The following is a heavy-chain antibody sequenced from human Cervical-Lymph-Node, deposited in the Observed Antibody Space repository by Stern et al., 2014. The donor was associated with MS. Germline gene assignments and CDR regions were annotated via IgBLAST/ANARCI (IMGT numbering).Heavy chain of an antibody. CDR1: GGSISSSNW. Sequence: QLQLQESGPGLVKPSGTLSLTCAVSGGSISSSNWWSWVRQPPGKGLEWIGEIYHSGGTNYNPSLNSRVTISVAKSKKKFSLKLRSVTAADTAVYYCATGPRIYGMGVWGQGTTVTVSS. J-gene: IGHJ6*02. CDR2: IYHSGGT. V-gene: IGHV4-4*02. CDR3: ATGPRIYGMGV.